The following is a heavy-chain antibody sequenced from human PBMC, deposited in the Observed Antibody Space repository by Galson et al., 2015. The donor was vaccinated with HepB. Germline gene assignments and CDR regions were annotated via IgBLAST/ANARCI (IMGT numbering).Heavy chain of an antibody. CDR3: ANRGSGPSPGIRVFGY. CDR1: GFTFSSYA. Sequence: SLRLSCAASGFTFSSYAMNWVRQAPGKGLEWVSTISSNGGTTYYADSVKGRFTISRDNSKNTMYLQMNSLRADDTAVYYCANRGSGPSPGIRVFGYWGQGTLVTVSS. V-gene: IGHV3-23*01. CDR2: ISSNGGTT. J-gene: IGHJ4*02. D-gene: IGHD6-13*01.